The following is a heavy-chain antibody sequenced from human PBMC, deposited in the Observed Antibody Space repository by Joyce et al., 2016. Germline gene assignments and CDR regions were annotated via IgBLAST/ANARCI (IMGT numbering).Heavy chain of an antibody. Sequence: EVQLVESGGGLVQPGGSLRLCCAASGCTFSSYWMYWVRKAPGKGLVWVSRINRDGGSTTYADSVKGRFTISRDNAKNTLYLQMNSLRAEDTAVYYCARLRRWSGPSDCWGQGTLVTVSS. D-gene: IGHD4-23*01. V-gene: IGHV3-74*03. CDR2: INRDGGST. CDR3: ARLRRWSGPSDC. J-gene: IGHJ4*02. CDR1: GCTFSSYW.